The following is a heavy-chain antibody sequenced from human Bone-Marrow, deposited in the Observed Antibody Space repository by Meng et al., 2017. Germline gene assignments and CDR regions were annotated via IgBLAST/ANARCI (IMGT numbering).Heavy chain of an antibody. J-gene: IGHJ6*02. V-gene: IGHV3-21*04. CDR3: AKDIRAARDRRYGMDV. CDR1: GFTFSSYS. D-gene: IGHD6-6*01. CDR2: ISSSSSYI. Sequence: GESLKISCAASGFTFSSYSMNWVRQAPGKGLEWVSSISSSSSYIYYADSVKGRFTISRDNAKNSLYLQMNSLRAEDTALYYCAKDIRAARDRRYGMDVWGQGTTVTVSS.